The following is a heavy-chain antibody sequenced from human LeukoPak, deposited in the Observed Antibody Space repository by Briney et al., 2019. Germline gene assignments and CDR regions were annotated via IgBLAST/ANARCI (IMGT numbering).Heavy chain of an antibody. V-gene: IGHV5-51*01. CDR3: ARHSSGWHLTYFDY. Sequence: GESLKISCRGSGYSFTSYWIGWVRQMPGKGLEWMGIIYPGDSDPRYSPSFQGQVTISADKSISTAYLQWSSLKASDTAIYYCARHSSGWHLTYFDYWGQGTLVTVSS. CDR1: GYSFTSYW. D-gene: IGHD6-19*01. CDR2: IYPGDSDP. J-gene: IGHJ4*02.